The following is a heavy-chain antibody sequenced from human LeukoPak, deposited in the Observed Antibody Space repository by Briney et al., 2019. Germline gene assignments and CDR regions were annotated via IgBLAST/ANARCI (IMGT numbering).Heavy chain of an antibody. CDR3: ATNNWNYGFDY. V-gene: IGHV3-7*01. Sequence: QPGGSLRLSCAASGFTFSSYWMSWVRQAPGQGLEWVANIKQDGSEKYYVDSVKGRFTISRDNAKNSLYLQMNSLRAEDTAVYYCATNNWNYGFDYWGQGTLVTVSS. CDR1: GFTFSSYW. CDR2: IKQDGSEK. D-gene: IGHD1-7*01. J-gene: IGHJ4*02.